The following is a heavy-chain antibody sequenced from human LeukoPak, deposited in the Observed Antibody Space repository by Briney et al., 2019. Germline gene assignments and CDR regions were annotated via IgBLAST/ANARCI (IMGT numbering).Heavy chain of an antibody. CDR1: GFTLRNYA. D-gene: IGHD2-21*01. V-gene: IGHV3-23*01. CDR3: ARGHSVHGHIFDS. J-gene: IGHJ4*02. CDR2: ISTSGPTT. Sequence: PGGSLRLSCAASGFTLRNYAMSWVRQAPGKGLEWVSTISTSGPTTYYADSVKGRSTISRDIFKNTLSLQMNSLRADDTAVYYCARGHSVHGHIFDSWGQGTLVTVSS.